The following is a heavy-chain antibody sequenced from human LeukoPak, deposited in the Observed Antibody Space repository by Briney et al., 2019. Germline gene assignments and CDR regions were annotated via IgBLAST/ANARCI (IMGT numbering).Heavy chain of an antibody. CDR3: AKELDTMFFDY. V-gene: IGHV3-43*01. D-gene: IGHD3-10*02. CDR1: GFNFDRYT. CDR2: AGWAGGTT. Sequence: PGGSLRLSCATSGFNFDRYTIHWVRQAPGKGLEWVSLAGWAGGTTFYSDSMRGRFTISRDSGRKSVYLQMNSLTTDDTAFYFCAKELDTMFFDYWGQGALVTVSS. J-gene: IGHJ4*02.